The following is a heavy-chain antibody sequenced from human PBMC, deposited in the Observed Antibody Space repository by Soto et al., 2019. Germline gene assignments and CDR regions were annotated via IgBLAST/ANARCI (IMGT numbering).Heavy chain of an antibody. Sequence: SETLSLTCSVSGGSISSYYWSWIRHPPGKKLEWIGYIYYSGSTNYNPSLKSRVTISVDTSKNQFSLKLYSVTTADTAMYYCARLPWADYGGIFDPWGQGTLVTVSS. J-gene: IGHJ5*02. CDR2: IYYSGST. CDR3: ARLPWADYGGIFDP. CDR1: GGSISSYY. V-gene: IGHV4-59*01. D-gene: IGHD4-17*01.